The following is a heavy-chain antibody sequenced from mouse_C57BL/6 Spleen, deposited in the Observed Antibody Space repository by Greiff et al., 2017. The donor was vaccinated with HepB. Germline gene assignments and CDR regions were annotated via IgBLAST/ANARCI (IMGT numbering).Heavy chain of an antibody. CDR2: IDPSDSYT. Sequence: QVQLQQPGAELVRPGTSVKLSCKASGYTFTSYWMHWVKQRPGQGLEWIGVIDPSDSYTNYNQKFKGKATLTVETSSSTAYMQLSSLTSEDSAVYYCAVYERWFAYWGQGTLVTVSA. J-gene: IGHJ3*01. CDR1: GYTFTSYW. CDR3: AVYERWFAY. D-gene: IGHD2-3*01. V-gene: IGHV1-59*01.